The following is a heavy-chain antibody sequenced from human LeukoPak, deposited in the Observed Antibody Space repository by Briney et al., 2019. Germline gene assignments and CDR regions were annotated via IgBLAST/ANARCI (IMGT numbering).Heavy chain of an antibody. Sequence: GGSLRLSCTASGFTFSDYSVNWVRQAPGKGLEWVSSISSGGSYIYYADSVKGRFTISRGNARNSLYLQMNSLSAEDTAVYYCARDPTPKWDLLPYFDCWGQGALVSVSS. CDR3: ARDPTPKWDLLPYFDC. CDR1: GFTFSDYS. D-gene: IGHD1-26*01. CDR2: ISSGGSYI. J-gene: IGHJ4*02. V-gene: IGHV3-21*01.